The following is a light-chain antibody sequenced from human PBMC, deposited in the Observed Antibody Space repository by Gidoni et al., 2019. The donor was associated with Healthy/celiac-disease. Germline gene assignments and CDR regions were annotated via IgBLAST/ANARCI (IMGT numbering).Light chain of an antibody. CDR2: RDS. J-gene: IGLJ3*02. V-gene: IGLV3-9*01. CDR3: QVWDSSTGV. Sequence: SYELPQPLSVSVALGQTAVITCGGNNIGSKNVHWYQQKPGQAPVLVIYRDSNRPSGIPERFSGSNSGNTATLTISRAQAGDEADYYCQVWDSSTGVFGGGTKLTVL. CDR1: NIGSKN.